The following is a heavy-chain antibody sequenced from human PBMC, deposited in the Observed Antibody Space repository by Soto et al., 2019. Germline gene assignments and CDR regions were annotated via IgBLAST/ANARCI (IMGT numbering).Heavy chain of an antibody. D-gene: IGHD2-15*01. J-gene: IGHJ4*02. CDR1: DLSFSNAY. CDR2: IKSKTDGGTI. CDR3: TTRGALGY. Sequence: EVQLVESGGGLVKPGESLRLSCAASDLSFSNAYINWVRQAPGKGLEWVGRIKSKTDGGTIDYAAPGKGRFIISRDDSSNTVYLKMNSLKTEDTAVYYCTTRGALGYWGQGTLVTVSS. V-gene: IGHV3-15*07.